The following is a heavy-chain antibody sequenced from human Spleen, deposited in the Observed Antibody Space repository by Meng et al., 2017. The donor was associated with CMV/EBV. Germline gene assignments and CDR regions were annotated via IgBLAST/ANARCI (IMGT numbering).Heavy chain of an antibody. CDR2: LNPDSGTT. CDR1: GYTLNDNY. Sequence: ASVKVSCKASGYTLNDNYIHWVRQAPGQGLEWMGWLNPDSGTTKYAQKFQYRVTLTRDMSINTAYMDLSRLKFDDTAVYFCARAQAIGAANWFDPWGQGTLVTVSS. J-gene: IGHJ5*02. V-gene: IGHV1-2*02. CDR3: ARAQAIGAANWFDP. D-gene: IGHD6-13*01.